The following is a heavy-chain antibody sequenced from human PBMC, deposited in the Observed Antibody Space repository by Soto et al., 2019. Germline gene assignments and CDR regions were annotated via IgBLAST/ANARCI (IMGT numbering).Heavy chain of an antibody. CDR2: ISAYNGNT. D-gene: IGHD3-10*01. CDR3: ARGEPYGSGSPLDY. Sequence: ASVKASCTASGYTFTRYGISWVRQDTGQGLEWMGWISAYNGNTNYAQKLQGRVTMTTDTSTSTAYMELRSLRSDDTAVYYCARGEPYGSGSPLDYWGQGTLVTVSS. CDR1: GYTFTRYG. V-gene: IGHV1-18*01. J-gene: IGHJ4*02.